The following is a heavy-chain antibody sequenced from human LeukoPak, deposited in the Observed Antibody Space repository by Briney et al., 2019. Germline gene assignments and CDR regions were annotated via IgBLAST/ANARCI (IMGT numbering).Heavy chain of an antibody. CDR3: ARDSTQFWSGYYGY. J-gene: IGHJ4*02. D-gene: IGHD3-3*01. V-gene: IGHV3-30*04. CDR1: GFTFSSYA. Sequence: PGGSLRLSCAASGFTFSSYAMHWVRQAPGKGLEWVAVISYDGSSKYYADSVKGRFTISRDNSKNTLYLQMNSLRAEDTAVYYCARDSTQFWSGYYGYWGQGTLVTVTS. CDR2: ISYDGSSK.